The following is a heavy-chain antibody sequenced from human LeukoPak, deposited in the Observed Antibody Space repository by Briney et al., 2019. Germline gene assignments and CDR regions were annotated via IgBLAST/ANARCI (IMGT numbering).Heavy chain of an antibody. CDR2: INYSGST. CDR1: GGSISSDTYY. CDR3: ARTKIGYYSNFDL. J-gene: IGHJ4*02. V-gene: IGHV4-39*07. D-gene: IGHD3-22*01. Sequence: PSETLSLTCTVSGGSISSDTYYWGWIRQPPGKGLEWIGSINYSGSTYCNPSLKSRVSISVDTSKKQFSLKLTSVIAADTAVYYCARTKIGYYSNFDLWGQGTLVTISS.